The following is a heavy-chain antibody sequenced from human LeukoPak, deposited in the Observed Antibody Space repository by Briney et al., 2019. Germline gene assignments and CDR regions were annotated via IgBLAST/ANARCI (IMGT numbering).Heavy chain of an antibody. Sequence: SETLSLTCAVSGYSISSGYYWGWIRQPPGKGLEWIGSIYHSGSTYYNPSLKSRVTISVDTSKNQFSLKLSSVTAADTAVYYCARRVSWGSSLNWFDPWGQGTLVTVSS. D-gene: IGHD6-13*01. J-gene: IGHJ5*02. CDR1: GYSISSGYY. CDR3: ARRVSWGSSLNWFDP. V-gene: IGHV4-38-2*01. CDR2: IYHSGST.